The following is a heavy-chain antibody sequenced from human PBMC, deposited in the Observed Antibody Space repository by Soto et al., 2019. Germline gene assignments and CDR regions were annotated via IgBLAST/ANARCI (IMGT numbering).Heavy chain of an antibody. J-gene: IGHJ4*02. D-gene: IGHD1-26*01. CDR2: ISGSGDST. CDR3: ARRGSGSYEDY. CDR1: GFTFSSYA. Sequence: EVQLLESGGGLVQPGGSLRLSCAASGFTFSSYAMRWVRQAPGKGLEWVSAISGSGDSTYYADSVKGRFTISRDNSKNTVYLQMNSLRGEDMAVYYCARRGSGSYEDYWGSGTVVTVSS. V-gene: IGHV3-23*01.